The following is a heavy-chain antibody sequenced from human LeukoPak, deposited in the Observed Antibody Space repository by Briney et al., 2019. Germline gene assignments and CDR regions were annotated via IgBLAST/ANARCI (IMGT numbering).Heavy chain of an antibody. V-gene: IGHV1-46*01. Sequence: ASVKVSCKASGYTFTSYYMHWVRQAPGQGLEWMGIINPGGGSTSHAQKFQGRVTMTRDTSTSTVYMELSSLRSEDTAVYYCARDTYYYGSGSYYGDLYYYYYMDVWGKGTTVTISS. J-gene: IGHJ6*03. CDR3: ARDTYYYGSGSYYGDLYYYYYMDV. D-gene: IGHD3-10*01. CDR1: GYTFTSYY. CDR2: INPGGGST.